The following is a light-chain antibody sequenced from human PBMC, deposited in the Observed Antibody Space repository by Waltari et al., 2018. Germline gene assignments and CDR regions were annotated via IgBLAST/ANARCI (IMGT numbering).Light chain of an antibody. V-gene: IGKV3-20*01. CDR3: RQYGSSPRYT. J-gene: IGKJ2*01. Sequence: ELVLTPSPGPLSLSPGERAPLPCRASQSLDSNYLAWYQRKPGQATTLVIYGASRRATGVPDRFSGSGSGTDFTLIISRLEPEDFAVYYCRQYGSSPRYTFGQGTRLEIK. CDR1: QSLDSNY. CDR2: GAS.